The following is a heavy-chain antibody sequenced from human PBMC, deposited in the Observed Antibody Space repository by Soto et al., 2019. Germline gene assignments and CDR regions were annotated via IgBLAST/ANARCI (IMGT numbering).Heavy chain of an antibody. D-gene: IGHD1-20*01. V-gene: IGHV3-23*01. Sequence: GGSLRLSCAASGFTFSSYAMSWVRQAPGKGLEWVSAISGSGGSTYYADSVKGRFTISRDNSKNTLYLQMNSLRAEDTAVYYCAKDNTGLITGTPGAYFDDWGQGTLVTVSS. J-gene: IGHJ4*02. CDR2: ISGSGGST. CDR1: GFTFSSYA. CDR3: AKDNTGLITGTPGAYFDD.